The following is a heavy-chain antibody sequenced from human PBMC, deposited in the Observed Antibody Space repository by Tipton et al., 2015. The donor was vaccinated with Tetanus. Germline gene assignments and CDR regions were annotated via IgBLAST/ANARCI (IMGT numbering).Heavy chain of an antibody. D-gene: IGHD3-16*01. V-gene: IGHV3-74*01. CDR3: AIRWGSAFDY. J-gene: IGHJ4*02. Sequence: SLRLSCVASGFTFSNYAMNWVRHAPGKGLVWVSRINGDGSSTSYAESVKGRFTISRDNAENTLFLQMDSLRAEDTAVYYCAIRWGSAFDYWGQGILVTVSS. CDR2: INGDGSST. CDR1: GFTFSNYA.